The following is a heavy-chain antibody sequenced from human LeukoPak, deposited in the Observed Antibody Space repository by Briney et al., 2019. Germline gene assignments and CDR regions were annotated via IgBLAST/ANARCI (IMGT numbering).Heavy chain of an antibody. CDR2: IYHSGST. CDR3: ATALHRWELLLSAGMDV. V-gene: IGHV4-4*02. CDR1: GLTFSSYEM. Sequence: PGGSLRLSCAASGLTFSSYEMNWVRQPPGKGLEWIGEIYHSGSTNYNPSLKSRVTISVDKSKNQFSLKLSSVTAADTAVYYCATALHRWELLLSAGMDVWGQGTTVTVSS. J-gene: IGHJ6*02. D-gene: IGHD1-26*01.